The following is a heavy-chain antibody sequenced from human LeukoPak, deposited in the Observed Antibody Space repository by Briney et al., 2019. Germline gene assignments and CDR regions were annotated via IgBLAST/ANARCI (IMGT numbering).Heavy chain of an antibody. CDR3: ARVLSDYGDYVVPNYCDL. J-gene: IGHJ2*01. D-gene: IGHD4-17*01. CDR2: INPNSGGT. Sequence: ASVKVSCKASGYTFTGYYMHWVRQAPGQGLEWMGWINPNSGGTNYAQKFQGRVTMTRDTSISTAYMELSRLRSDDTAVYYCARVLSDYGDYVVPNYCDLWGRGTRVTVSS. CDR1: GYTFTGYY. V-gene: IGHV1-2*02.